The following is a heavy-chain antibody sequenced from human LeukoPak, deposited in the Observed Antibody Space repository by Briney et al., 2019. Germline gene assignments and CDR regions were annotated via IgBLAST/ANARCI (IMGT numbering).Heavy chain of an antibody. Sequence: GGSLRLSCAASGLTFSSHWMFWVRQAPGKGLVWVSQTDRDGKTTGYADSVKGRFTISRDNAKNTLYLQMDSLRAEDTAVYYCAAESSAWSAFDIWGQGTMVTVSA. CDR3: AAESSAWSAFDI. CDR1: GLTFSSHW. D-gene: IGHD6-19*01. J-gene: IGHJ3*02. V-gene: IGHV3-74*01. CDR2: TDRDGKTT.